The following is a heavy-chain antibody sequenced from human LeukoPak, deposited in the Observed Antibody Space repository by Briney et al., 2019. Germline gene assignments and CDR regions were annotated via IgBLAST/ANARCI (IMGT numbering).Heavy chain of an antibody. J-gene: IGHJ6*02. Sequence: GGSLRLSCAASGFTVSSNYMSWVRQAPGKGLEWVSVIYSGGSTYYADSVKGRFTISRDNSKNTLYLQMNSLRAEDTAVYYCARESGIAAALDGMDVWGQGTTVTVSS. V-gene: IGHV3-53*01. D-gene: IGHD6-13*01. CDR1: GFTVSSNY. CDR2: IYSGGST. CDR3: ARESGIAAALDGMDV.